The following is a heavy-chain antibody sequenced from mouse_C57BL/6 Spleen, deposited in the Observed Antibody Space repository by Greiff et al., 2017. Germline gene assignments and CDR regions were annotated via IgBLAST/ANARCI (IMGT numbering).Heavy chain of an antibody. D-gene: IGHD2-4*01. CDR3: DRYADYERAWFAY. J-gene: IGHJ3*01. CDR2: ISSGSSTI. V-gene: IGHV5-17*01. Sequence: EVQLVESGGGLVKPGGSLKLSCAASGFTFSDYGMHWVRQAPEKGLEWVAYISSGSSTIYYADTVKGRFTISRDNAKNTLFLQMTSLRSEDTAMYYCDRYADYERAWFAYWGQGTLVTVSA. CDR1: GFTFSDYG.